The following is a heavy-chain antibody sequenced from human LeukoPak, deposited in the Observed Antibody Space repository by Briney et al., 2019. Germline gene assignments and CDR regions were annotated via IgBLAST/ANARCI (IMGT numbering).Heavy chain of an antibody. CDR1: GFTFGNYA. V-gene: IGHV3-23*01. Sequence: GGSLRLSCAASGFTFGNYAMSWVRRAPGKGLDWVSAISGPAFTTYYADSVKGRFTVSRDNSKETLYLQMNSLTAEDTAVYYCAKAGVELATISPFDIWGQGTMITVSS. J-gene: IGHJ3*02. D-gene: IGHD5-24*01. CDR2: ISGPAFTT. CDR3: AKAGVELATISPFDI.